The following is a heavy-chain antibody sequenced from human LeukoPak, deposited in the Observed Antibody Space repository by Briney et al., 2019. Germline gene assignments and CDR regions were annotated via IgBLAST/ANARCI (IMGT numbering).Heavy chain of an antibody. CDR3: ARHLRKFRSLGNAFDI. CDR1: GGSISSSSYY. V-gene: IGHV4-39*01. CDR2: IYYSGST. D-gene: IGHD3-16*01. J-gene: IGHJ3*02. Sequence: SETLSLTCTVSGGSISSSSYYWGWIRQPPGKGLEWIGSIYYSGSTYYNPSLKSRVTISVDTSKNQFSLKLSSVTAADTAVYYCARHLRKFRSLGNAFDIWGQGTIVTVSS.